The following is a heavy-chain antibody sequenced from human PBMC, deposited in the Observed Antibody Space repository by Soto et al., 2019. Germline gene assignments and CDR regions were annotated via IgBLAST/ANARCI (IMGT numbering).Heavy chain of an antibody. CDR3: ASGEAGPYYYYMDV. D-gene: IGHD3-10*01. J-gene: IGHJ6*03. Sequence: SETLSLTCTVSGGSFSSYYWGWIRQPPGKGLEWIGHFYYSGSTTYNPSLKSGVTISVDTSNSQFSLKLTSVTAADTAVYYCASGEAGPYYYYMDVWGKGTTVTVSS. V-gene: IGHV4-59*08. CDR2: FYYSGST. CDR1: GGSFSSYY.